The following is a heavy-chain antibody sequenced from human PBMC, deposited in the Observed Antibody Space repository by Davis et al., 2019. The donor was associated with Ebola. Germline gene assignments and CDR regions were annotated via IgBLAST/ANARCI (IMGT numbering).Heavy chain of an antibody. J-gene: IGHJ6*02. CDR3: VREGRYRGSRSSYWSRRGPKSYDVGDV. CDR1: GYTFTGYY. Sequence: ASVKVSCKASGYTFTGYYMHWVRQAPGQGLEWMGWINPNSSGTNYAQKFQGRVTMTRDMSISTGYMELSRLTSDDTAVYYCVREGRYRGSRSSYWSRRGPKSYDVGDVWGQGTTVAVSS. V-gene: IGHV1-2*02. CDR2: INPNSSGT. D-gene: IGHD3-10*01.